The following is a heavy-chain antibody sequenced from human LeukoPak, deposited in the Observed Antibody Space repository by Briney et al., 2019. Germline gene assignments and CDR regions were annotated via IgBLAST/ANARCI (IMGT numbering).Heavy chain of an antibody. CDR1: GYTFTSYY. CDR3: ARDPQYSSSWEYYFDY. J-gene: IGHJ4*02. Sequence: AASVKVSCKASGYTFTSYYMHWVRQAPGQGLEWMGLINPSGGSTIYAQKFQGRVTMTSDTSTSTVYMELSSLRSEDTAVYYCARDPQYSSSWEYYFDYWGQGTLVTVSS. V-gene: IGHV1-46*01. D-gene: IGHD6-6*01. CDR2: INPSGGST.